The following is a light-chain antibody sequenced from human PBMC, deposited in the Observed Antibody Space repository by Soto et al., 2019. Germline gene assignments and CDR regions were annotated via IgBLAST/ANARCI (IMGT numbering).Light chain of an antibody. CDR1: QGISSW. CDR3: QQANSFPIT. CDR2: AAY. Sequence: DIQIPQSPSSVSSSVGDRFTITCRASQGISSWLAWYQQKPGKAPKLLISAAYTLQSGVPSRFSCSGSGTYFTLTISSLQHEDFPTYYGQQANSFPITFGQGTRLEIK. V-gene: IGKV1-12*01. J-gene: IGKJ5*01.